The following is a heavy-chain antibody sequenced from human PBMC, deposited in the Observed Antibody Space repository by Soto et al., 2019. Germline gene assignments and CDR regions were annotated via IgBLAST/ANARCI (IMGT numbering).Heavy chain of an antibody. CDR3: ARDLGGWTDY. D-gene: IGHD6-19*01. Sequence: QVQLVQSGAEVKKPGASVKVSCKASGYTFTSYAMHWVRQAPGQRLEWMGWINAVNGNTKYSQKFQGRVTITRDTSASTAYMELSRLRSEDTAVYYCARDLGGWTDYWGQGTLVTVSS. CDR1: GYTFTSYA. V-gene: IGHV1-3*01. CDR2: INAVNGNT. J-gene: IGHJ4*02.